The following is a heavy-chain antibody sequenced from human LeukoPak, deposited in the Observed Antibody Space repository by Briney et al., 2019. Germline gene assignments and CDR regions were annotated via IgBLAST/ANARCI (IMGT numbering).Heavy chain of an antibody. CDR1: GGSFSGYY. V-gene: IGHV4-34*12. Sequence: PSETLSLTCAVYGGSFSGYYWSWIRQPPGKGLEWIGEIIHSGSAKYNPSLKGRVTISVDTSKNQFSLKLSPVTAADTAVYYCARTPSEMVADYWGQGTLVTVSS. D-gene: IGHD5-24*01. CDR2: IIHSGSA. J-gene: IGHJ4*02. CDR3: ARTPSEMVADY.